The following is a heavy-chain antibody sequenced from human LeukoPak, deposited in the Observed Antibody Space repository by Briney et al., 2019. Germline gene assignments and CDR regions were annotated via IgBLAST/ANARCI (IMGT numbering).Heavy chain of an antibody. CDR1: GNYW. D-gene: IGHD2-2*01. CDR2: INSDGSWT. V-gene: IGHV3-74*01. CDR3: VSFYETY. J-gene: IGHJ4*02. Sequence: PGGSLRLSCAASGNYWMHWVRQVPGKGLVWVSHINSDGSWTSYADSVKGRFTISKDNAKNTVYLQVNNLRAEDTAVYYCVSFYETYWGRGTLVTVSS.